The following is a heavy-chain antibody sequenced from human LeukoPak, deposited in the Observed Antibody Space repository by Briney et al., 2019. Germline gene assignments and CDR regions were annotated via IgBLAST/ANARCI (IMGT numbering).Heavy chain of an antibody. D-gene: IGHD6-13*01. CDR3: ASSRPGIGWFDP. J-gene: IGHJ5*02. V-gene: IGHV1-2*02. Sequence: GASVKVSCKASGYTFTGYYMHWVRQPPGQGLEWMGWINPNSGGTNYAQKFQGRVTMTRDTSISTAYMELSRLRADDTAVYYCASSRPGIGWFDPWGQGTLVTVSS. CDR2: INPNSGGT. CDR1: GYTFTGYY.